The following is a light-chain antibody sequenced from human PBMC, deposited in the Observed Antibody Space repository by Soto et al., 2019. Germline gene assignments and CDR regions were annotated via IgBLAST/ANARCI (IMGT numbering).Light chain of an antibody. V-gene: IGKV3-15*01. CDR3: QQYNNWPPIT. J-gene: IGKJ5*01. CDR2: GAC. Sequence: VMTQSPATLSVSPGERATLSCRASQSVGTNLAWYQQKRGQPPRLLIFGACARVADIPARFSGSGSGTEFTLTISSPQSEDFAVYYCQQYNNWPPITFGQGTRLEIK. CDR1: QSVGTN.